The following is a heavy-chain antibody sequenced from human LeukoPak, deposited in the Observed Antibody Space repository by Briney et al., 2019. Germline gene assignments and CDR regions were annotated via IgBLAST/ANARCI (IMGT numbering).Heavy chain of an antibody. CDR3: ARPNGSGSYYAGAYDY. CDR2: INPNSGGT. V-gene: IGHV1-2*02. J-gene: IGHJ4*02. CDR1: GYTFTGYY. D-gene: IGHD3-10*01. Sequence: ASVKVSCKASGYTFTGYYMHWVRQAPGQGLEWMGWINPNSGGTNYAQKFQGRVTMTRDTSISTAYMGLSSLRSDDTAVFYCARPNGSGSYYAGAYDYWGQGTLVTVSS.